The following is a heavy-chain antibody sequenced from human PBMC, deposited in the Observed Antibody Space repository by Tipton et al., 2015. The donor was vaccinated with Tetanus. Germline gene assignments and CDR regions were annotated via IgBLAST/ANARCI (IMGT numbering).Heavy chain of an antibody. D-gene: IGHD2-8*02. CDR3: VRHGGLVGIYFDT. Sequence: TLSLTCSVSGGSITSRSSYWGWIRQPPGKGLEWIATFYYGGRSYFNPSLKSRISPPVDTSRTQFSLNLSSVTATDTAMYYCVRHGGLVGIYFDTWGQGSLVTAAS. CDR2: FYYGGRS. J-gene: IGHJ4*02. CDR1: GGSITSRSSY. V-gene: IGHV4-39*01.